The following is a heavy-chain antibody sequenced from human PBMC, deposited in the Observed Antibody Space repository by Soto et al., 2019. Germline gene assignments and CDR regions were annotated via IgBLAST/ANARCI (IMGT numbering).Heavy chain of an antibody. CDR2: IHTSGST. V-gene: IGHV4-4*07. CDR3: ARDLSGAYPVGYCDP. D-gene: IGHD1-26*01. CDR1: GGSISSYY. J-gene: IGHJ5*02. Sequence: ETLSLTCTVSGGSISSYYWSWMRQPSGKGLEWIGRIHTSGSTKYNPPLKSRVTMSVDTSKNQFSLNLSSVTAADTAVYYCARDLSGAYPVGYCDPWGQGTLVTVSS.